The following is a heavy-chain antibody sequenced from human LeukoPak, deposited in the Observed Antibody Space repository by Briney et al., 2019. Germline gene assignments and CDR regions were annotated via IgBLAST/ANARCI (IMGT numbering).Heavy chain of an antibody. CDR2: IIPIFGTA. Sequence: SVKVSCKASGGTFSSYAISWVRQAPGQGLEWMGGIIPIFGTANYAQKFQGRVTITTDESTSTAYMELSSLRSEDTAVYYCASFSKAASRGDYYYYMDVWGEGTTVTVSS. J-gene: IGHJ6*03. CDR3: ASFSKAASRGDYYYYMDV. CDR1: GGTFSSYA. V-gene: IGHV1-69*05. D-gene: IGHD2-15*01.